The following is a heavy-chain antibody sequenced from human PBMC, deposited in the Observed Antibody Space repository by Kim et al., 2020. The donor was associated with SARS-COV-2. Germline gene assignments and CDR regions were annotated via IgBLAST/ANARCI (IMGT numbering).Heavy chain of an antibody. V-gene: IGHV4-39*01. Sequence: SETLSLTCTVSGGSISSSSYYWGWIRQPPGKGLEWIGSIYYSGSTYYNPSLKSRVTISVDTSKNQFSLKLSSVTAADTAVYYCARGWSFEYSSSSLDYWG. D-gene: IGHD6-6*01. CDR2: IYYSGST. J-gene: IGHJ4*01. CDR3: ARGWSFEYSSSSLDY. CDR1: GGSISSSSYY.